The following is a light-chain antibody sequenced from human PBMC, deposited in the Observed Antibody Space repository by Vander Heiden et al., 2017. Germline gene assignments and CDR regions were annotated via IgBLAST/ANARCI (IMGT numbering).Light chain of an antibody. CDR3: QAWDTNTVV. CDR2: DDR. J-gene: IGLJ2*01. V-gene: IGLV3-1*01. CDR1: KLGDKY. Sequence: SYELTQPPSVSVSPGQTASVTCSGDKLGDKYDHWYQQKPGQSPVLVIYDDRKRPSGIPERFSGSNSGNTATLTISGTQAMDEADYYCQAWDTNTVVFGGGTRLTVL.